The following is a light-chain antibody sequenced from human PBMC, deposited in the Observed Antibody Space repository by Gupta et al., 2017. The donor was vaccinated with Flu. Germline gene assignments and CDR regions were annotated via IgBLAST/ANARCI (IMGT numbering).Light chain of an antibody. CDR1: QSISSC. CDR3: QQYNSYVT. CDR2: KAS. V-gene: IGKV1-5*03. Sequence: VGDRVTITCRANQSISSCLAWYQQKPGAAPKLLIYKASNLEIGVPSRFSGSGSGTEFTLTISSLQPDDFATYYCQQYNSYVTFGGGTKVEIK. J-gene: IGKJ4*01.